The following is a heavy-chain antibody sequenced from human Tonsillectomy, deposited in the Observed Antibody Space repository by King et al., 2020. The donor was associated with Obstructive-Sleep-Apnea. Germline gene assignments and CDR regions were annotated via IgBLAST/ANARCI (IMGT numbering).Heavy chain of an antibody. J-gene: IGHJ4*02. V-gene: IGHV5-51*01. CDR1: GYSFTNYW. D-gene: IGHD5-18*01. CDR3: ARRDTAMARFDY. Sequence: QLEQSGAEVKKPGESLKISCKGSGYSFTNYWIGWVRQMPGKGLEWMGIIYPGDSDTRYSPSFQGQVTISAAKSISTAYLQWTSLKASDSAMYFCARRDTAMARFDYWGQGTLVTVSS. CDR2: IYPGDSDT.